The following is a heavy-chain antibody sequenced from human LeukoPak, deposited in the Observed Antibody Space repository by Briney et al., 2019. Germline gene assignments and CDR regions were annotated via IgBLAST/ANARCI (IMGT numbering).Heavy chain of an antibody. D-gene: IGHD6-13*01. CDR2: IKQDGSEK. CDR3: ARNHIAAAGAADY. Sequence: GGSLRLSCAASGFTFRTYWMAWVRQAPGKGLGWVANIKQDGSEKYYVDSVKGRFTISRDNAKNSLYLQVNSLRAEDTAIYYCARNHIAAAGAADYWGQGTLVTVSS. J-gene: IGHJ4*02. V-gene: IGHV3-7*01. CDR1: GFTFRTYW.